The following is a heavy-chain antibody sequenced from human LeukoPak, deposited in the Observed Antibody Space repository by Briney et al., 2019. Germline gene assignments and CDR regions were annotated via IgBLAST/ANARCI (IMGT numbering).Heavy chain of an antibody. D-gene: IGHD3-10*01. V-gene: IGHV1-18*01. CDR2: ISAYNGNT. J-gene: IGHJ6*02. CDR1: GYTFTSYG. CDR3: AREYDYGSGSYYPPYYYGMDV. Sequence: ASVKVSCKASGYTFTSYGISWVRQAPGQGLEWMGWISAYNGNTNYAQKLQGRVTMTTDTSTSTAYMELRSLRSDDTAVYYCAREYDYGSGSYYPPYYYGMDVWGQGTTVTVSS.